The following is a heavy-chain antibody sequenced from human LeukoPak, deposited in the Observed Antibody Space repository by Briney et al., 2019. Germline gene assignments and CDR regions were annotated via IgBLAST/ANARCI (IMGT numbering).Heavy chain of an antibody. CDR3: ARGPSRRYYDSSGYYYGDFDY. CDR2: IIPIFGTA. Sequence: ASVKVSCKASGYTFTSYYMHWVRQAPGQGLEWMGGIIPIFGTANYAQKFQGRVTITADESTSTAYMELSSLRSEDTAVYYCARGPSRRYYDSSGYYYGDFDYWGQGTLVTVSS. D-gene: IGHD3-22*01. V-gene: IGHV1-69*13. J-gene: IGHJ4*02. CDR1: GYTFTSYY.